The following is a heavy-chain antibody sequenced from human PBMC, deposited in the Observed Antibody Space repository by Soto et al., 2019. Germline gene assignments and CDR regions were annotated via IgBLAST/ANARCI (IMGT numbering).Heavy chain of an antibody. CDR3: AKEWGNRPVAGSNAFHI. J-gene: IGHJ3*02. CDR1: GGTFSRSA. Sequence: QVQLVQSGAEVKRSGSSVTVSCKASGGTFSRSAFSWVRQAPGQGLEWIGGIVPMYDTPVYAHTVQGRVTIRAVESTSTLSMELNSLKSYDTAIYFCAKEWGNRPVAGSNAFHIWGQGTMVTVSS. D-gene: IGHD6-19*01. V-gene: IGHV1-69*01. CDR2: IVPMYDTP.